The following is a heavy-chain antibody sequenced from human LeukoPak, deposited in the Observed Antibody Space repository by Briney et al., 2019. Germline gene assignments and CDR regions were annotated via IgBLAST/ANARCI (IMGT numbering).Heavy chain of an antibody. J-gene: IGHJ4*02. CDR3: ARDYHGSGSLTTFDY. V-gene: IGHV1-46*01. CDR1: GYTFTSYY. D-gene: IGHD3-10*01. CDR2: INPRGGSA. Sequence: ASVEVSCKASGYTFTSYYMHWVRQAPGQGLEWMGIINPRGGSASSAQKFQGRVTLTRDTSTSTVYMELNSLRSEDTAVYYCARDYHGSGSLTTFDYWGQGTLVTVSS.